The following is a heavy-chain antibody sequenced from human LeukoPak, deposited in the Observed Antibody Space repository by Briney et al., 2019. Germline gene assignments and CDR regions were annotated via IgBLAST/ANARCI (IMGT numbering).Heavy chain of an antibody. CDR3: ARHQVDYYGSGSYIDPYDY. Sequence: SETLSLTCAVYGGSFSGYYWSWIRQPPGKGLEWIGEINHSGSTNYNPSLKSRVTISVDTSKNQFSLKLSSVTAADTAVYYCARHQVDYYGSGSYIDPYDYWGQGTLVTVSS. CDR1: GGSFSGYY. J-gene: IGHJ4*02. V-gene: IGHV4-34*01. CDR2: INHSGST. D-gene: IGHD3-10*01.